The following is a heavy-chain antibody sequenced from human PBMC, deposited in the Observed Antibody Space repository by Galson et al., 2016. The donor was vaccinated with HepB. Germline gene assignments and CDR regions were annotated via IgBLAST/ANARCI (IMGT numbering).Heavy chain of an antibody. Sequence: SLRLSCAASGFTFKDFGMTWVRQAPGKGLEWVSTICGSCGDIDYADSVQGRFTISRDNSKNTLSLQINSLRAEDTATYYCAIDPSHWIENPFALWGQGTLFTVSS. CDR2: ICGSCGDI. CDR1: GFTFKDFG. D-gene: IGHD2-2*03. CDR3: AIDPSHWIENPFAL. V-gene: IGHV3-23*01. J-gene: IGHJ4*02.